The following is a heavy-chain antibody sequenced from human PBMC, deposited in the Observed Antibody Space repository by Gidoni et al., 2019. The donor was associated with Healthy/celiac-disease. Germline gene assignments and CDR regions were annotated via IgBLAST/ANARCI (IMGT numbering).Heavy chain of an antibody. CDR1: GYTFTRYG. V-gene: IGHV1-18*01. D-gene: IGHD2-2*01. CDR2: ISAYNGNT. CDR3: ARAKQYQLPPGGYYGMDV. Sequence: QVQLVQSGAEVKKPGASVKVSCKASGYTFTRYGISWVRQAPGQGLEWMGWISAYNGNTNYAQKLQGRVTMTTDTSTSTAYMELRSLRSDDTAVYYCARAKQYQLPPGGYYGMDVWGQGTTVTVSS. J-gene: IGHJ6*02.